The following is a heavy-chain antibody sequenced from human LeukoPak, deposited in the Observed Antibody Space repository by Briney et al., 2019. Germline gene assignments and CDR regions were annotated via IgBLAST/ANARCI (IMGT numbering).Heavy chain of an antibody. V-gene: IGHV3-74*01. CDR2: INTDGSST. J-gene: IGHJ4*02. CDR3: VRDDDRPDNGLDY. D-gene: IGHD3-22*01. CDR1: GFTFSSYW. Sequence: GGSLRLSCAASGFTFSSYWMHWVRQAPGKGPVWVSRINTDGSSTSYADSVKGRFTISRDNAKNTLYLQMNSLRAEDTAVYYCVRDDDRPDNGLDYWGQGTLVTVSS.